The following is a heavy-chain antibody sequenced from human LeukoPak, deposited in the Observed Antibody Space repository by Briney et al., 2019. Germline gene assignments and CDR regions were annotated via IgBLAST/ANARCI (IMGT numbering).Heavy chain of an antibody. CDR1: GFTFSSYW. D-gene: IGHD2-2*01. Sequence: GGSLRLSCAASGFTFSSYWLHWVRQAPGKGLVWVSRIKGDERSTNYADSVKGRFTISRDNAKNTVYLEMNSLRAEDTAVYYCAKGGIVVVPAAPSDYWGQGTLVTVSS. V-gene: IGHV3-74*01. CDR3: AKGGIVVVPAAPSDY. J-gene: IGHJ4*02. CDR2: IKGDERST.